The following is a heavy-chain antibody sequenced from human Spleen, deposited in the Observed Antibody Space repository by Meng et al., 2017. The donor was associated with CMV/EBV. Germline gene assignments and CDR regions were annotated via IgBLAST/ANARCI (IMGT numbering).Heavy chain of an antibody. CDR1: GFTFSSYS. V-gene: IGHV3-23*01. CDR2: ISGSSTVT. J-gene: IGHJ4*02. Sequence: GGSLRLSCAASGFTFSSYSMSWIRQAPGKGLQWVSSISGSSTVTYYADSVRGRFTISRDNSNNTLHLQMNSLRADDTAVYYCARAVDFWSGYYSLAPVYWGQGTLVTVSS. D-gene: IGHD3-3*01. CDR3: ARAVDFWSGYYSLAPVY.